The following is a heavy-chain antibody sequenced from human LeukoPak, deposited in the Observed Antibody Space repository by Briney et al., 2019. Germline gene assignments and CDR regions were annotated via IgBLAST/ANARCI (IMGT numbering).Heavy chain of an antibody. CDR3: VKAIRPFNSGNYYSCLDY. CDR2: ISDNA. J-gene: IGHJ4*02. Sequence: GGSLRLSCAASGFTVSSNYMSWVRQAPGKGLEWVSTISDNAYYADSVKGRFTISRDNSKNTLHLQMNSLRAEDTALYYCVKAIRPFNSGNYYSCLDYLGQGSLVTVSS. CDR1: GFTVSSNY. D-gene: IGHD3-22*01. V-gene: IGHV3-53*01.